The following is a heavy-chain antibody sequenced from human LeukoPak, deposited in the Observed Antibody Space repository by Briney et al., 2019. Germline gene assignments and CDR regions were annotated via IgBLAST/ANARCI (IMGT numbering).Heavy chain of an antibody. CDR1: GFTFSSYA. V-gene: IGHV3-23*01. Sequence: GASLRLSCAASGFTFSSYAMSWVRQAPGKGLEWVSAISGSGGSTYYADSVKGRFTISRDNSKNTLYLQMNSLRAEDTAVYYCAKGDSSGYCYFLYYFDYWGQGTLVTVSS. D-gene: IGHD3-22*01. J-gene: IGHJ4*02. CDR3: AKGDSSGYCYFLYYFDY. CDR2: ISGSGGST.